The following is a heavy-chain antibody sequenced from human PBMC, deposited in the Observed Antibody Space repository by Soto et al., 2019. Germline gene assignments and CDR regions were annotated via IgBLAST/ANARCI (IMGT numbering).Heavy chain of an antibody. V-gene: IGHV1-8*01. Sequence: ASVKVSCKASGYTFPSYDTNWVRQATGQGLEWMGWMNPNSGNTGYAQKFQGRVTMTRNTSISTAYMELSSLRSEDTAVYYCASEHYGNSAWYDPWGQGTLVTVSS. J-gene: IGHJ5*02. CDR2: MNPNSGNT. CDR1: GYTFPSYD. D-gene: IGHD3-10*01. CDR3: ASEHYGNSAWYDP.